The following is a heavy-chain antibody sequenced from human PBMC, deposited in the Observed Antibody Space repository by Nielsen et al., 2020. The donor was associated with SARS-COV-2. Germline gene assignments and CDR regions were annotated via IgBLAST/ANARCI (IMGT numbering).Heavy chain of an antibody. CDR3: ARWATTRDFDY. V-gene: IGHV1-18*04. CDR2: ISAYNGNT. CDR1: GYTFTGYY. D-gene: IGHD1-1*01. J-gene: IGHJ4*02. Sequence: ASVKVSCKASGYTFTGYYMHWVRQAPGQGLEWMGWISAYNGNTNYAQKLQGRVTMTTDTSTSTAYMELRSLRSDDTAVYYCARWATTRDFDYWGQGTLVTVSS.